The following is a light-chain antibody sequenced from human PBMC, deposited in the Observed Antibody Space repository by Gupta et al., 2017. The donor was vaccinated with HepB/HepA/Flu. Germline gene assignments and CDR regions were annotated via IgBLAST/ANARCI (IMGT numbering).Light chain of an antibody. V-gene: IGLV3-1*01. J-gene: IGLJ2*01. CDR3: QAWDSNEV. CDR2: QDS. CDR1: KVGDKY. Sequence: SYALTHPPSVSVSPGQTASITCSGDKVGDKYACWYQQKPGQSPVLVIYQDSKRPSGIPERFSGSNSGNTATLTISGTQAIEEADYYCQAWDSNEVFGGGTKLTVL.